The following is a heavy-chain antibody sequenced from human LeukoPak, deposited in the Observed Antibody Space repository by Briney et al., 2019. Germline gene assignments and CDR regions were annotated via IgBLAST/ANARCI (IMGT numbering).Heavy chain of an antibody. CDR2: ISYDGGNK. CDR1: GFTFSSYA. CDR3: ASGGRDGYNYPLNY. D-gene: IGHD5-24*01. Sequence: GRSLRLSCAASGFTFSSYAMHWVRQAPGKGLEWVAVISYDGGNKYYADSVKGRFTISRDNSKNTLYLQMNSLRAEDTAVYYCASGGRDGYNYPLNYWGQGTLVTVSS. V-gene: IGHV3-30*04. J-gene: IGHJ4*02.